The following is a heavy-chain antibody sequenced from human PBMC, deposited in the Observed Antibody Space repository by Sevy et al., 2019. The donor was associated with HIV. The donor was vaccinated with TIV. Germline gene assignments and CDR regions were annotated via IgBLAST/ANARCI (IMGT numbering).Heavy chain of an antibody. D-gene: IGHD1-1*01. CDR3: ALERLSSNVAEYFQN. J-gene: IGHJ1*01. V-gene: IGHV3-30-3*01. Sequence: GGSLRLSCAASGVTFSSYAMHWVRQAPGKGLEWVATISYDGSNKYYADSVKGRFTISRDNSKNYLYLQMNSLRAEDTAVYCCALERLSSNVAEYFQNWGQGTLVTVSS. CDR1: GVTFSSYA. CDR2: ISYDGSNK.